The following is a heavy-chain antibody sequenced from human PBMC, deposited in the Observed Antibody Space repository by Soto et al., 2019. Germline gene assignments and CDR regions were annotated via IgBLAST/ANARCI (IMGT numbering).Heavy chain of an antibody. Sequence: PVVSLRLSCAASGFTFRSFTMNWVRQAPGKGLEWVSTISSNSAYIYYTDALRGRFTISRDNAKNSLHLQMNSLRAEDTAVYYCTRDASRDSGARGWFDPWGPGTLVTV. D-gene: IGHD6-25*01. J-gene: IGHJ5*02. CDR1: GFTFRSFT. V-gene: IGHV3-21*01. CDR2: ISSNSAYI. CDR3: TRDASRDSGARGWFDP.